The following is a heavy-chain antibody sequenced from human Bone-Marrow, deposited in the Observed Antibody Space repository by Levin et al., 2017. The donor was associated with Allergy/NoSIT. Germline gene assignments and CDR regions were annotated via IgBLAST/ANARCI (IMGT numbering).Heavy chain of an antibody. D-gene: IGHD6-19*01. J-gene: IGHJ4*02. CDR3: ARGSKWLVRDFDF. CDR1: GFTVSSSY. V-gene: IGHV3-66*01. CDR2: IHSGGNT. Sequence: PGGSLRLSCAASGFTVSSSYMSWVRQAPGKGLEWVSLIHSGGNTYYADSFKGRFTISTDSSKNMLYLQMNSLRPDDTAMYYCARGSKWLVRDFDFWGQGTLVTVSS.